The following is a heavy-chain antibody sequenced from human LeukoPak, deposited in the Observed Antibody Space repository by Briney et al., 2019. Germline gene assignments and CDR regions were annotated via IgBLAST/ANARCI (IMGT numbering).Heavy chain of an antibody. CDR3: ARVAVAGTDY. CDR2: ISGSGGST. D-gene: IGHD6-19*01. J-gene: IGHJ4*02. CDR1: GFTFSSYG. V-gene: IGHV3-23*01. Sequence: GGSLRLSCAASGFTFSSYGMSWVRQAPGKGLEWVSAISGSGGSTYYADSVKGRFTISRDNAKNSLYLQMNSLRAEDTAVYYCARVAVAGTDYWGQGTLVTVSS.